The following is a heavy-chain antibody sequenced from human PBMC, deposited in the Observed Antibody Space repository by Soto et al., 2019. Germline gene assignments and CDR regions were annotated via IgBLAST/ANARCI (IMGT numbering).Heavy chain of an antibody. Sequence: SETLSLTCTVSGGSISSSSYFWDWIRQPPGKGLEWIGSISYSGSAYYNPSLKSRVTISVDTSKNQFSLNLSSVTAADTAVYYCARAVAGTGVHEGYFDYWGQGTLVTVSS. CDR3: ARAVAGTGVHEGYFDY. D-gene: IGHD6-19*01. V-gene: IGHV4-39*01. CDR1: GGSISSSSYF. CDR2: ISYSGSA. J-gene: IGHJ4*02.